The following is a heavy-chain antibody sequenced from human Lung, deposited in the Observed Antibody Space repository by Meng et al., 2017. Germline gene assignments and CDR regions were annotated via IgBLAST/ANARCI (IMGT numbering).Heavy chain of an antibody. V-gene: IGHV3-15*01. CDR2: MKSNVDGGTV. CDR1: GFTFSNAW. CDR3: TGHVDY. J-gene: IGHJ4*01. Sequence: EVQLVESGGGLVKPGGSLRLSCAGSGFTFSNAWMTWVRQAPGKGLEWIGRMKSNVDGGTVDYAAALKGRFFISRDDSKNMFYLQMNSLKSEDTAVYYCTGHVDYWGHGTPVTVSS.